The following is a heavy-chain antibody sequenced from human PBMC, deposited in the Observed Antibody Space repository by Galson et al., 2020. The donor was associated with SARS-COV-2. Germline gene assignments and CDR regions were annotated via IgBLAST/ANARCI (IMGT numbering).Heavy chain of an antibody. CDR3: ARREGSGWFFRY. J-gene: IGHJ4*02. CDR2: INHSGST. V-gene: IGHV4-34*01. D-gene: IGHD6-19*01. CDR1: GGSFSGYY. Sequence: SETLSLTCAVYGGSFSGYYWSWIRQPPGKGLEWIGEINHSGSTNYNPSLKSRVTISVDTSKNQFSLKLSSVTAADTAVYYCARREGSGWFFRYWGQGTLVTVSS.